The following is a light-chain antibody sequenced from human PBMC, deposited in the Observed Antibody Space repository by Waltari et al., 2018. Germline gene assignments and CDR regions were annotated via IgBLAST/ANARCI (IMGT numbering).Light chain of an antibody. CDR1: QDIRND. J-gene: IGKJ1*01. CDR3: LQDYSYPRT. V-gene: IGKV1-6*01. CDR2: GSS. Sequence: AIQMQQPPSSLHASVGDKVTITCLASQDIRNDLGWYQQKPGKAPRLLIYGSSILQSGVPSRFSGSTSGTDFTLTISSLQPEDFATYFCLQDYSYPRTFGRGTKGEFK.